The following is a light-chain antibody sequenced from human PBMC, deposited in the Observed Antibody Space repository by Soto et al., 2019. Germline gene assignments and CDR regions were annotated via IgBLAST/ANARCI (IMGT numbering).Light chain of an antibody. Sequence: QSVLTQPPSVSGAPGQGVTISRTGSSSNIGAGYDVHWYQQLPGTAPKLLIYGNSNRPSGVPDRFSGSKSGTSASLAITGLQAEDEADYYCQSYDSSLSGYVFGTGTKVTV. CDR1: SSNIGAGYD. J-gene: IGLJ1*01. CDR3: QSYDSSLSGYV. V-gene: IGLV1-40*01. CDR2: GNS.